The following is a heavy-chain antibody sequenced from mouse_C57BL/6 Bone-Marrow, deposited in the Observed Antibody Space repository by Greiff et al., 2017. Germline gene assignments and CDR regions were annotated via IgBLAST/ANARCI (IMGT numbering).Heavy chain of an antibody. CDR3: TTSPVDY. CDR1: GFNIKDDY. J-gene: IGHJ2*01. CDR2: IDPENGAT. Sequence: VQLQQSGAELVRPGASVKLSCTASGFNIKDDYMHWVKQRPEQSLEWIGWIDPENGATEYASKFQGKATITANTSSNTAYLQLSSLTSEDTAVYYCTTSPVDYWGQGTPRTVSS. V-gene: IGHV14-4*01.